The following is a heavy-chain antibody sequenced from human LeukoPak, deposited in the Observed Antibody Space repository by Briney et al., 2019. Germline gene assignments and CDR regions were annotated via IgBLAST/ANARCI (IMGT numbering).Heavy chain of an antibody. J-gene: IGHJ6*02. CDR3: ARDIVVVVPTYGMDV. V-gene: IGHV1-2*02. Sequence: ASVKVSCKASRYTFTDYYMHWVRQAPGQGLEWMGWINPNSGGTNYAQKFQGRVTITRDTSISTAYMELSRLRSDDTAVYYCARDIVVVVPTYGMDVWGQGTTVTVSS. CDR2: INPNSGGT. CDR1: RYTFTDYY. D-gene: IGHD2-15*01.